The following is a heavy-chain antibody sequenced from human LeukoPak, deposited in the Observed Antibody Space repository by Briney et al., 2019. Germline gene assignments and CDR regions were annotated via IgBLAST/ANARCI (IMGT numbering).Heavy chain of an antibody. CDR1: GYTFTSYG. CDR2: ISAYNGNT. CDR3: ARLVPAATPLDY. V-gene: IGHV1-18*01. J-gene: IGHJ4*02. D-gene: IGHD2-2*01. Sequence: ASVKVSCKASGYTFTSYGISWVRQAPGQGLEWMGWISAYNGNTNYAQKLQGRVTMTTDTSTSTSYMELRSLRSDDTAVYYCARLVPAATPLDYWGQGTLVTVSS.